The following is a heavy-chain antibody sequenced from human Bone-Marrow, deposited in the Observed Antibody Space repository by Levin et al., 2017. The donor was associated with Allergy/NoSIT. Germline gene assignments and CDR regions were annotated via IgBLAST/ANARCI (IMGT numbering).Heavy chain of an antibody. CDR2: ISYDVVTK. CDR1: GFTFSNYA. CDR3: ARAEGWFDP. Sequence: GESLKISCVASGFTFSNYAIHWVRQAPGKGLEWVAVISYDVVTKYYGDSVKGRFSISRDNSENTVYLQMNSLRTEDTAVYYCARAEGWFDPWGQGTLVTVSS. J-gene: IGHJ5*02. V-gene: IGHV3-30*03.